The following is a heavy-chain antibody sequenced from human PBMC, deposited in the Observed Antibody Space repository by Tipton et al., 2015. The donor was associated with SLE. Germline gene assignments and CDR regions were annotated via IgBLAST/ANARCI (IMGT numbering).Heavy chain of an antibody. Sequence: TLSFTCTVSGGSISSGGYYWSWIRQHPGKGLEWIGYIYYSGSTYYNPSLKSRVTISVDTSKNQFSLKLSSVTAADTAVYYCARGVWFGELRGRAFDIWGQGTMVTVSS. J-gene: IGHJ3*02. CDR2: IYYSGST. CDR3: ARGVWFGELRGRAFDI. V-gene: IGHV4-31*03. CDR1: GGSISSGGYY. D-gene: IGHD3-10*01.